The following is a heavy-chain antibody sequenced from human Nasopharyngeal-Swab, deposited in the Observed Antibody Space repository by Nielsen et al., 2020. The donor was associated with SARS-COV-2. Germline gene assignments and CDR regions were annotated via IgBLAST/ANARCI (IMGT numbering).Heavy chain of an antibody. CDR3: ARDGLDYDFWSAYFMDV. CDR1: GFTFNNYN. V-gene: IGHV3-21*01. Sequence: GESLKISCAASGFTFNNYNFNWLRQAPGKGLEWVSSISSSSSYIYYADSVKGRFTISRDNAKNSLYLQMNSLRAEDTAVYYWARDGLDYDFWSAYFMDVWGQGTTVTVSS. CDR2: ISSSSSYI. J-gene: IGHJ6*02. D-gene: IGHD3-3*01.